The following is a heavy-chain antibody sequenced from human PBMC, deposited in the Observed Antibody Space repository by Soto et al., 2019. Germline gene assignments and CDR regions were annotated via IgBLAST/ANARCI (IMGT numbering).Heavy chain of an antibody. CDR3: ARVYGSGSSLDY. J-gene: IGHJ4*02. CDR2: IIPIFGTA. D-gene: IGHD3-10*01. Sequence: GASVKVSCKASGYTFTSYGISWVRQAPGQGLEWMGGIIPIFGTANYAQKFQGRVTITADESTSTAYMELSSLRSEDTAVYYCARVYGSGSSLDYWGQGTLVTVSS. CDR1: GYTFTSYG. V-gene: IGHV1-69*13.